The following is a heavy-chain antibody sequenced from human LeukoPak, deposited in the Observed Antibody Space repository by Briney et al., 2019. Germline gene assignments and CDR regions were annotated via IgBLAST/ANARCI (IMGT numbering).Heavy chain of an antibody. J-gene: IGHJ4*02. D-gene: IGHD3-22*01. CDR3: ARVLNYYDSSGYYFSY. Sequence: PGGSLRLSWAASGXTFSYYTMHWVRQAPGKGLEWVAVISYDGSNEYYADSVKGRFTISRDNSKNTLYLQMNSLRVEDTAVYYCARVLNYYDSSGYYFSYWGQGTLVTVSS. CDR2: ISYDGSNE. CDR1: GXTFSYYT. V-gene: IGHV3-30-3*01.